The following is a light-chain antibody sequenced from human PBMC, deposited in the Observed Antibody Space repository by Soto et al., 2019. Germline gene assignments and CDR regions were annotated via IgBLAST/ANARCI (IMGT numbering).Light chain of an antibody. CDR3: HQYDHLPPCT. CDR1: QDISNY. Sequence: DIQMTQSPSSLSASVGDRVTITCQASQDISNYLNWYQQKPGKAPKLLIYDASNSETGVPSRFSGSGSGTDSTFTISILQPEAIATYYYHQYDHLPPCTFGPGTKVDIK. V-gene: IGKV1-33*01. CDR2: DAS. J-gene: IGKJ3*01.